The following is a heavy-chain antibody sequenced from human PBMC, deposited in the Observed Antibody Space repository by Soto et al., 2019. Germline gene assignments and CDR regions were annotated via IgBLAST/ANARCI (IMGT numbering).Heavy chain of an antibody. V-gene: IGHV3-53*04. CDR2: IYSGGST. CDR3: VWSHCCITSCYAAVPQPYYFDY. CDR1: GFTVSSNY. D-gene: IGHD2-2*01. Sequence: GGSLRLSCAASGFTVSSNYMSWVRQAPGKGLEWVSVIYSGGSTYYADSVKGRFTISRHNSKNTLYLQMSSLRAEDTAVYYCVWSHCCITSCYAAVPQPYYFDYWGQGTLVTVSS. J-gene: IGHJ4*02.